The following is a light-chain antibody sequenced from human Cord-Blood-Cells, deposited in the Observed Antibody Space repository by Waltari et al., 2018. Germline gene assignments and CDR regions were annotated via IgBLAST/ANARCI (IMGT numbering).Light chain of an antibody. Sequence: EIVLTQSPGTLSLSPGERATLSCRASQSVSSSYLAWYQQKPGQAPRRLIYGASSRATGIPDRFSGSGSGTDFTLTISRLEPEDFAVYYCQQYGSSPRTFSQGTKLEIK. CDR3: QQYGSSPRT. CDR2: GAS. CDR1: QSVSSSY. V-gene: IGKV3-20*01. J-gene: IGKJ2*01.